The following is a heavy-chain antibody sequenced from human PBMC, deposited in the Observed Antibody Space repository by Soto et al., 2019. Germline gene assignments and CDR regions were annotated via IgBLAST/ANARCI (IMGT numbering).Heavy chain of an antibody. V-gene: IGHV4-34*01. D-gene: IGHD5-18*01. CDR3: ARGLADGYSYGYTDYFDY. Sequence: SETLSLTCAVYGGSFSGYYWSWIRQPPGKGLEWIGEINHSGSTNYNPSLKSRVTISVDTSKNQFSLKLSSVTAADTAVYYCARGLADGYSYGYTDYFDYWGQGTLVTVSS. J-gene: IGHJ4*02. CDR2: INHSGST. CDR1: GGSFSGYY.